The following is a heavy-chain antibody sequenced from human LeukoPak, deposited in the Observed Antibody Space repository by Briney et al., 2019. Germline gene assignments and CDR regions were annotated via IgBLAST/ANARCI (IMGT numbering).Heavy chain of an antibody. CDR3: ARRSRLDYYDSSGYDDY. V-gene: IGHV3-30-3*01. J-gene: IGHJ4*02. CDR2: ISYDGSSK. Sequence: AGGSLRLSCAASGFTFSSYAMHWVRQAPGKGLEWVAVISYDGSSKYYADSVKGRFTISRDNSKNTLYLQMNSLRAEDTAVYYCARRSRLDYYDSSGYDDYWGQGTLVTVSS. CDR1: GFTFSSYA. D-gene: IGHD3-22*01.